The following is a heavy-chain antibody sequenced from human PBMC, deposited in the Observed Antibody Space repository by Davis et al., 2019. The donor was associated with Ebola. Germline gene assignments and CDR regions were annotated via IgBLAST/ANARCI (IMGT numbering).Heavy chain of an antibody. CDR1: GGSFSGYY. V-gene: IGHV4-34*01. D-gene: IGHD3-3*01. Sequence: SETLSLTCAVYGGSFSGYYWRWIRQPPGKGLEWIGEINHSGSTNYNPSLKSRVTISVDTSKNQFSLKLSSVTAADTAVYYCARFSQLRYYDFWSGYPHFDYWGQGTLVTVSS. J-gene: IGHJ4*02. CDR3: ARFSQLRYYDFWSGYPHFDY. CDR2: INHSGST.